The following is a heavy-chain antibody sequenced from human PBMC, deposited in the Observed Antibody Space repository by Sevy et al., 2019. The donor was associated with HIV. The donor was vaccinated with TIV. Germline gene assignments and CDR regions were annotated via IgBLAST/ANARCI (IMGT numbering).Heavy chain of an antibody. CDR1: GFTFRTYN. D-gene: IGHD3-3*01. V-gene: IGHV3-21*01. CDR2: ISSSSGYI. CDR3: TRDKTILEGRYGMDV. Sequence: GGSLRLSCVASGFTFRTYNMNWVRLAPGKGLEWVSFISSSSGYIYYADSVKGRFTISRDNAKNSLYLQMNSLRAEDTAVYYCTRDKTILEGRYGMDVWGQGTTVTVSS. J-gene: IGHJ6*02.